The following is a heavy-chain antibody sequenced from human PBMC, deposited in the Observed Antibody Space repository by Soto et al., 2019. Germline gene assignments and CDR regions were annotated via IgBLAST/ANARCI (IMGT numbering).Heavy chain of an antibody. D-gene: IGHD3-22*01. Sequence: GEALKISCKGSGYSFTTYWIGWVRQVSGKGLEWMGIIYPGDSDTRYSPSFQGQVTISADKSISTAYLQWSSLKASDTAMYYCARGSSGFSDFNWGQGTLVTVSS. CDR1: GYSFTTYW. J-gene: IGHJ4*02. CDR3: ARGSSGFSDFN. V-gene: IGHV5-51*01. CDR2: IYPGDSDT.